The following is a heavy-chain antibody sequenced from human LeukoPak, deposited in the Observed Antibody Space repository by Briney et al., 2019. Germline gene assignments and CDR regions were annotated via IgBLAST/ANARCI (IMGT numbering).Heavy chain of an antibody. D-gene: IGHD3-10*01. CDR1: GGSISNYY. CDR2: IFSSGST. CDR3: ARRFGPRGFDY. J-gene: IGHJ4*02. V-gene: IGHV4-59*01. Sequence: PSETLSLTCTVSGGSISNYYWSWVRQSPGKRLEWIAYIFSSGSTNSNPSLKSRVTMSVDTSKNQFSLKLSSVTAADTAVYYCARRFGPRGFDYWGQGTLVTVSS.